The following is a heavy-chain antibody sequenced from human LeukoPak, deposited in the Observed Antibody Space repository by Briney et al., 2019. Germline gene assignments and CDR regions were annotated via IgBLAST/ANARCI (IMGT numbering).Heavy chain of an antibody. J-gene: IGHJ5*02. CDR1: GFIFSNYA. Sequence: GGSLRPSCAASGFIFSNYAMMWVRQAPGKGLEWVSSVTGSGGGTFYADSVKGRFTISRDNSQNTLYLQMNSLGAEDTAVYYCAKGAASALVDWFDPWGQGTLVTVSS. CDR2: VTGSGGGT. CDR3: AKGAASALVDWFDP. D-gene: IGHD6-25*01. V-gene: IGHV3-23*01.